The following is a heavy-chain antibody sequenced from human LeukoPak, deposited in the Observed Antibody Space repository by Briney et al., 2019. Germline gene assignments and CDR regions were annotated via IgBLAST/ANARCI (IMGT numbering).Heavy chain of an antibody. V-gene: IGHV1-3*01. J-gene: IGHJ6*02. Sequence: SVKVSCKASGYTFTRYGISWVRQAPGQGLEWMGWINAGNGNTKYSQKFQGRVTITRDTSASTAYMELSSLRSEDTAVYYCARDRSNPNYYYYYGMDVWGQGTTVTVSS. CDR3: ARDRSNPNYYYYYGMDV. CDR1: GYTFTRYG. D-gene: IGHD2-2*01. CDR2: INAGNGNT.